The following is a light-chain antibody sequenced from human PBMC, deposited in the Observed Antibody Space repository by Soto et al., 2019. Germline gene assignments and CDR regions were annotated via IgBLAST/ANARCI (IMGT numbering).Light chain of an antibody. J-gene: IGKJ3*01. Sequence: DIQMTQSPSSLSASVGDRVTITCRASQSISSYLNWYQQKPGKAPKLLIYAASSLQSRVPSRFSGSGSGTDFTLTISSLQPEDFATYYCQQSYSTPPNFGPGTKVDIK. V-gene: IGKV1-39*01. CDR2: AAS. CDR3: QQSYSTPPN. CDR1: QSISSY.